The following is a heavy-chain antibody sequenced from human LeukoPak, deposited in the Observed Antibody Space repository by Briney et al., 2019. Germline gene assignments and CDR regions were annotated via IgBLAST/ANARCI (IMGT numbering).Heavy chain of an antibody. D-gene: IGHD3-22*01. Sequence: SRTLSLTCTVSGGSISSYYWSWIRQPPGKGLEWIGYVFHSGSTNYNPSLKSRVTISVDTSKIQFSLKLTSVTAADTAVYYCARDSSGYYRIDYWGQGTLVTVSS. CDR1: GGSISSYY. V-gene: IGHV4-59*08. CDR3: ARDSSGYYRIDY. CDR2: VFHSGST. J-gene: IGHJ4*02.